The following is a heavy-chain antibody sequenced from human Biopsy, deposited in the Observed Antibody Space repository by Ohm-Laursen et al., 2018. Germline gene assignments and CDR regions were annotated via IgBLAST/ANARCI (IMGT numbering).Heavy chain of an antibody. CDR1: GFTFTNYN. CDR3: ARFPDFWSGYYVDS. CDR2: ISISGSYV. D-gene: IGHD3-3*01. V-gene: IGHV3-21*04. J-gene: IGHJ4*02. Sequence: GSLRLSCTASGFTFTNYNMNWVRQAPGKGLEWVSSISISGSYVSYAESVKGRFTISRDNSKNSLFLQMNSLRAEDTAVYYCARFPDFWSGYYVDSWGQGTLVTVSS.